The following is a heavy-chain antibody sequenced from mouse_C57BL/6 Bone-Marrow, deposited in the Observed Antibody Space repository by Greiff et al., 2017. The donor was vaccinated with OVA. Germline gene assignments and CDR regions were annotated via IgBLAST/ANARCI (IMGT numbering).Heavy chain of an antibody. CDR2: INPYNGGT. CDR3: ARAPSYGSSPWFAY. J-gene: IGHJ3*01. V-gene: IGHV1-19*01. CDR1: GYTFTDYY. Sequence: EVQLVESGPVLVKPGASVKMSCKASGYTFTDYYMNWVKQSHGKSLEWIGVINPYNGGTSYNQKFKGKATLTVDKSSSTAYMELNSLTSEDSAVYYCARAPSYGSSPWFAYWGQGTLVTVSA. D-gene: IGHD1-1*01.